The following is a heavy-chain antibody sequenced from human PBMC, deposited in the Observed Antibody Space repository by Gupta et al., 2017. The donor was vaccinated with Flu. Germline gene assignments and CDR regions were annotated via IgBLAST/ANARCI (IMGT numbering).Heavy chain of an antibody. D-gene: IGHD3-3*02. CDR1: MSSYH. V-gene: IGHV4-59*01. J-gene: IGHJ4*02. CDR2: AYDSGST. Sequence: MSSYHWSWIRQPPGKGLEFIAYAYDSGSTTYNPSLKDRVTISVDMSKNQFSLKLSSVTAADTAVYYCASLDGISIFDYWGQGIQVTVSS. CDR3: ASLDGISIFDY.